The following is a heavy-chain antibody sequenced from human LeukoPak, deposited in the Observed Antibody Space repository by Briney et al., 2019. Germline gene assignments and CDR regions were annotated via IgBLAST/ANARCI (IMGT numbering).Heavy chain of an antibody. D-gene: IGHD3-22*01. Sequence: ASVKVSCQASGYSFTSYGISWVRQAPGQGLEWMGWISAYNGNTNYAQKLQGRVTMTTDTSTSTAYMELRSLRSDDTAVYYCARRGSGYHTADYWGQGTLVTVSS. J-gene: IGHJ4*02. V-gene: IGHV1-18*01. CDR1: GYSFTSYG. CDR3: ARRGSGYHTADY. CDR2: ISAYNGNT.